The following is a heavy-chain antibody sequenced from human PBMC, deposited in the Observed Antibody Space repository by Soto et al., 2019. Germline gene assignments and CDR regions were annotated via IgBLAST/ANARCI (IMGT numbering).Heavy chain of an antibody. V-gene: IGHV3-23*01. CDR3: AKARIAADGISFFDY. CDR2: ISCHVGSE. CDR1: GFIFSSYA. J-gene: IGHJ4*02. D-gene: IGHD6-13*01. Sequence: EVQLLESGGGLVQPGGSLRLSCAASGFIFSSYAMSWVRQAPGKGLEWVSYISCHVGSEYYADSVKGRFTVSRAQSKTPLYLQIHSLRAEDAGVYYCAKARIAADGISFFDYWGQGTLVNVS.